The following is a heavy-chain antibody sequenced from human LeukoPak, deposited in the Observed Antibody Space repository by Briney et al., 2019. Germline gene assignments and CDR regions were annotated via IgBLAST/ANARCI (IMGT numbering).Heavy chain of an antibody. V-gene: IGHV4-34*01. CDR2: INHSGST. J-gene: IGHJ4*02. CDR3: ARGWIQLWLRYDY. CDR1: GFTFSSYS. Sequence: GSLRLSCAASGFTFSSYSMNWIRQPPGKGLEWIGEINHSGSTNYNPSLKSRVTISVDTSKNQFSLKLSSVTAADTAVYYCARGWIQLWLRYDYWGQGTLVTVSS. D-gene: IGHD5-18*01.